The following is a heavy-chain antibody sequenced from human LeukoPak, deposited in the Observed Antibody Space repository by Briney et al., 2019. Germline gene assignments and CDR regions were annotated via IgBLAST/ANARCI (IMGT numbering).Heavy chain of an antibody. CDR2: ISYDGSDK. J-gene: IGHJ4*02. V-gene: IGHV3-30*18. Sequence: GGSLRLSCAASGFTFSDYGMHWVRQAPGKGLEWAAAISYDGSDKYYADSVKGRFTISRDDSKKTLYLQMNSLRAEDAAVYYCAKDRVVFNRNYAYYFDYWGQGTLVTVSS. CDR1: GFTFSDYG. CDR3: AKDRVVFNRNYAYYFDY. D-gene: IGHD1-7*01.